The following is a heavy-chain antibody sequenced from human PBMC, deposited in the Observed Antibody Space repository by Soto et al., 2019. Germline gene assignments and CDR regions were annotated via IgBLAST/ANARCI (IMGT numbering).Heavy chain of an antibody. CDR1: GFIFSNYW. Sequence: PGGSLGLSCEASGFIFSNYWMHWVRQTPGTGLVWVSRISNDGSITNYADSVKGRFTISRDNAKNTLYLQMNSLRAEDTAVYYCAKDLTWNQADYWGQGALVTVSS. J-gene: IGHJ4*02. CDR3: AKDLTWNQADY. V-gene: IGHV3-74*01. D-gene: IGHD1-1*01. CDR2: ISNDGSIT.